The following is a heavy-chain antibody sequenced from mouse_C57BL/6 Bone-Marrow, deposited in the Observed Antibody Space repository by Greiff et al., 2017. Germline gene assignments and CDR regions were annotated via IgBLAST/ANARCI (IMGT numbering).Heavy chain of an antibody. J-gene: IGHJ3*01. D-gene: IGHD1-1*01. CDR3: ARGGYYYGSSRFAY. CDR2: INPGSGGT. CDR1: GYAFTNYL. V-gene: IGHV1-54*01. Sequence: VQLQESGAELVRPGTSVKVSCKASGYAFTNYLIEWVKQRPGQGLEWIGVINPGSGGTNYNEKFKGKATLTADKSSSTAYMQLSSLTSEDSAVYFCARGGYYYGSSRFAYWGQGTLVTVSA.